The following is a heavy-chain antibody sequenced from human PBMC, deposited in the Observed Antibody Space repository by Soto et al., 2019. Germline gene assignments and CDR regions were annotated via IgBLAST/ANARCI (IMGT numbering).Heavy chain of an antibody. D-gene: IGHD3-10*01. CDR1: GFTFSTYG. CDR2: ISGSGVNT. Sequence: EVQLLESGGGLVQPGGSLRLSCVASGFTFSTYGMSWVRQGPGKGLDWVSSISGSGVNTYYAESVKGRFTISRDNSKNTRYLQMNSLRAEYTAEYYCAKRLNHFGSDYWGQGTLVTFSS. CDR3: AKRLNHFGSDY. J-gene: IGHJ4*02. V-gene: IGHV3-23*01.